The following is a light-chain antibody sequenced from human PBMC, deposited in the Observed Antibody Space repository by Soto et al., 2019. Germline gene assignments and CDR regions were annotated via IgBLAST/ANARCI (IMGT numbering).Light chain of an antibody. J-gene: IGKJ3*01. CDR1: QSISNY. CDR3: QHRYTTPFT. CDR2: AAS. V-gene: IGKV1-39*01. Sequence: DIQMTQSPSSLSASVGDRVTITCRASQSISNYLIWYQQKPGKAPKLLITAASSLQSGVPSRFSGSGSGTDFSLTISSLQPEDFATYYCQHRYTTPFTFGPGTKVDIK.